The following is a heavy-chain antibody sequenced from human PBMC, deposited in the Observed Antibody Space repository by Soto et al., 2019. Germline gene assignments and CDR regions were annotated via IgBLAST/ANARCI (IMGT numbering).Heavy chain of an antibody. V-gene: IGHV3-9*01. Sequence: PGGSLRLSCAASGFTFDDYAMHWVRQAPGKGLEWVSGISWNSGSIGYADSVKGRFTISRDNAKNSLYLQMNSLRAEDTALYYCAKTPPYRSRREYYFDYWGQGTLVTVSS. J-gene: IGHJ4*02. CDR2: ISWNSGSI. D-gene: IGHD6-13*01. CDR3: AKTPPYRSRREYYFDY. CDR1: GFTFDDYA.